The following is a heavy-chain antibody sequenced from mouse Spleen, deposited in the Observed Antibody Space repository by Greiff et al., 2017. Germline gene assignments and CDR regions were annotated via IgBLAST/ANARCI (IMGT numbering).Heavy chain of an antibody. V-gene: IGHV14-4*01. Sequence: VQLKESGAELVRPGASVKLSCTASGFNIKDDYMHWVKQRPEQGLEWIGWIDPENGDTEYASKFQGKATITADTSSNTAYLQLSSLTSEDTAVYYCTTGLGFAYWGQGTLVTVSA. CDR1: GFNIKDDY. CDR3: TTGLGFAY. CDR2: IDPENGDT. D-gene: IGHD3-1*01. J-gene: IGHJ3*01.